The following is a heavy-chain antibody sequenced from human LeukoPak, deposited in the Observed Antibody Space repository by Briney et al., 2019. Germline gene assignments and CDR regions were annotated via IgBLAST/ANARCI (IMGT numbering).Heavy chain of an antibody. CDR3: AKGSVAGTDY. Sequence: GGSLRLSCAASGFTFSNYWMHWVRQAPGKGLEWVSAISGSGGSTYYADSVKGRFTISRDNSKNTLYLQMNSLRAEDTAVYYCAKGSVAGTDYWGQGTLVTVSS. V-gene: IGHV3-23*01. J-gene: IGHJ4*02. CDR2: ISGSGGST. D-gene: IGHD6-19*01. CDR1: GFTFSNYW.